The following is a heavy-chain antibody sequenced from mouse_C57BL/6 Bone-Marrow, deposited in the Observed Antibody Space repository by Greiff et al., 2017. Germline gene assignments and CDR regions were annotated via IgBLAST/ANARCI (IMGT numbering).Heavy chain of an antibody. CDR3: AREGYGYYDSYWYFDV. J-gene: IGHJ1*03. CDR1: GYSITSDY. V-gene: IGHV3-8*01. Sequence: EVKLMESGPGLAKPSQTLSLTCSVTGYSITSDYWNWIRKFPGNKLEYMGYISYSGSTYYNPSLKSRISITRDTSKNQYYLQLNSVTTEDTATYXCAREGYGYYDSYWYFDVWGTGTTVTVSS. D-gene: IGHD2-3*01. CDR2: ISYSGST.